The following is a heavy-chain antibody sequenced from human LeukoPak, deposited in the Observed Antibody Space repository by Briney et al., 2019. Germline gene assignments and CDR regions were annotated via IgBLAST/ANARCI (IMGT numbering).Heavy chain of an antibody. CDR1: GGTFSSYA. J-gene: IGHJ3*02. Sequence: SVKVSCKASGGTFSSYAISWVRQAPGQGLEWMGGTIPIFGTANYAQKFQGRVTITADESTSTAYMELSSLRSEDTAVYYCARDEASRSAFDIWGQGTMVTVSS. CDR2: TIPIFGTA. V-gene: IGHV1-69*13. D-gene: IGHD2-2*01. CDR3: ARDEASRSAFDI.